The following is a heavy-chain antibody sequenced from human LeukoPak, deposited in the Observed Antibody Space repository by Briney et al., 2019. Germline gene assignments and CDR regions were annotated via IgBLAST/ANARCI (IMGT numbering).Heavy chain of an antibody. CDR2: IHPSGRL. Sequence: PSHTLSLTCTVSAASFSSGDQYWNWLRQSPGRGLGWIGSIHPSGRLYNNPSLESRVTISIDTSKNQDSLNLNSVTAADTAGDFCSRGLYSRKLGYWGQGTLVTVSS. V-gene: IGHV4-31*03. CDR3: SRGLYSRKLGY. CDR1: AASFSSGDQY. D-gene: IGHD1-26*01. J-gene: IGHJ4*02.